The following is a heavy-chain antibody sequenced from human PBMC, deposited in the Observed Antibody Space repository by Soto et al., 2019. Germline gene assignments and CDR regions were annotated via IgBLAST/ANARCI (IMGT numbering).Heavy chain of an antibody. CDR3: ARDPAYDILTGYYSGFDY. Sequence: GESLKISCAASGFTFSSYSMNWVRQAPGKGLEWVSYISSSSSTIYYADSVKGRFTISRDNAKNSLYLQMNSLRDEDTAVYYCARDPAYDILTGYYSGFDYWGQGTLVTVSS. CDR1: GFTFSSYS. V-gene: IGHV3-48*02. J-gene: IGHJ4*02. D-gene: IGHD3-9*01. CDR2: ISSSSSTI.